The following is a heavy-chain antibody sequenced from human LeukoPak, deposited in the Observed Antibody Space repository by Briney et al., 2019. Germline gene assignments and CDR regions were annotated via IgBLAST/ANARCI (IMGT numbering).Heavy chain of an antibody. D-gene: IGHD2-2*01. J-gene: IGHJ5*02. Sequence: ASVKVSCKASGGTFSSYAISWVRQAPGQGLEWMGGIIPIFGTANYAQKFQGRVTITADESTSTAYMELSSLRSEDTAVYYCAREVVPAAPKGINWFDPWGQGTLVTVSS. CDR3: AREVVPAAPKGINWFDP. CDR2: IIPIFGTA. CDR1: GGTFSSYA. V-gene: IGHV1-69*13.